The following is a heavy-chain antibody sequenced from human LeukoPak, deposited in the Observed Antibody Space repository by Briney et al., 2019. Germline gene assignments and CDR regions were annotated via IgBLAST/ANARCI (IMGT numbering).Heavy chain of an antibody. Sequence: GGSLRLSCAASGFIVSLNHMTRVRQAPGRGLEWVSVIYGGGITYYADSVRGRFTISRDYSNNTLYLQMNNVRADDTAVYYCARVITVFGGFDPWGQGTLVTVSS. V-gene: IGHV3-53*01. CDR1: GFIVSLNH. D-gene: IGHD3-3*01. CDR3: ARVITVFGGFDP. CDR2: IYGGGIT. J-gene: IGHJ5*02.